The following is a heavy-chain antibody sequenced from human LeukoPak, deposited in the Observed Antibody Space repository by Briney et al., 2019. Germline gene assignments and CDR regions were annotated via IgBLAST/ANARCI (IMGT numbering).Heavy chain of an antibody. J-gene: IGHJ4*02. CDR1: GFTFSAYT. D-gene: IGHD3-16*01. CDR2: TRSSSSYI. CDR3: ARDTAGIGVDY. V-gene: IGHV3-21*01. Sequence: RPGGSLRLSCAASGFTFSAYTMNWVRQAPGKGLEWVSSTRSSSSYIYYTDSVKGRFTISRDNAKNSLYLQMNGLRAEDTAVYHCARDTAGIGVDYWGQGTLVTVSS.